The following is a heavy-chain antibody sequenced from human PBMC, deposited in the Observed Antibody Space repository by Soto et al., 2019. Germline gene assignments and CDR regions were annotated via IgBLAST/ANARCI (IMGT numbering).Heavy chain of an antibody. D-gene: IGHD1-1*01. CDR1: GFSISTFF. Sequence: PGGSLRLSCAASGFSISTFFMNWVRQAPGKGLEWVASIKGDGSEEYCVDSVRGRFTAHKDNARISLFREMNSMRAEDTAVDHCVGEGNRSCPRDERFEAWGQGTTVTVSS. CDR2: IKGDGSEE. V-gene: IGHV3-7*01. CDR3: VGEGNRSCPRDERFEA. J-gene: IGHJ3*01.